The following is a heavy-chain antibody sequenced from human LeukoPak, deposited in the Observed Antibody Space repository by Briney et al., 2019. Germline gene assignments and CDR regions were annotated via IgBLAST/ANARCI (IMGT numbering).Heavy chain of an antibody. CDR2: INHNRST. CDR1: CGPFSGYY. D-gene: IGHD3-22*01. J-gene: IGHJ6*03. V-gene: IGHV4-34*01. Sequence: SDTLPLTRALYCGPFSGYYWIWIRPPPGQGLEWVGEINHNRSTNYNASLKSGVTISVYTSKNRSFLKVGSVTDADAAVYYGAKIVVALTYYYYLDDWGKGATVTVSS. CDR3: AKIVVALTYYYYLDD.